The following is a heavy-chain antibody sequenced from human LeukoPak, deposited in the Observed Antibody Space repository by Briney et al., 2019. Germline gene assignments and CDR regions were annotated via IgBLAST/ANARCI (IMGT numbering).Heavy chain of an antibody. D-gene: IGHD3-22*01. CDR2: ISGSGSST. Sequence: GGSLRLSCAASGFIFGNYAMSWVRQAPGKGLEWVSGISGSGSSTFYADSVKGRFTISRDNSKNTLYLQMNSLRAEDTAVYYCAKVRRDSSGYYYFFDYWGQGTLVTVSS. J-gene: IGHJ4*02. V-gene: IGHV3-23*01. CDR1: GFIFGNYA. CDR3: AKVRRDSSGYYYFFDY.